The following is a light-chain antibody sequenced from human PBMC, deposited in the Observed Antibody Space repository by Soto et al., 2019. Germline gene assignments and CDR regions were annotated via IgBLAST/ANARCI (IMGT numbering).Light chain of an antibody. Sequence: EIVLTQSPATLSLSPGERATLSCRASQSVSSSYLAWYQQKPGQAPRLLIYGASSRATGIPDRFSGSGSGTDFTLTISRLEPEDFAVYYCQQYGSSPGTFGQVTKLEIK. V-gene: IGKV3-20*01. CDR3: QQYGSSPGT. CDR1: QSVSSSY. J-gene: IGKJ2*01. CDR2: GAS.